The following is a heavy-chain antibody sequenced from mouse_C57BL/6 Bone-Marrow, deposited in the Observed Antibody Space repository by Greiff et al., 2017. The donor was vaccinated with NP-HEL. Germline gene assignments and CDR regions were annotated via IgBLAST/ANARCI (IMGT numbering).Heavy chain of an antibody. V-gene: IGHV5-4*01. CDR2: ISDGGSYT. D-gene: IGHD1-1*01. J-gene: IGHJ4*01. CDR3: ARDRGLITTVVAYGDYAMDY. Sequence: EVMLVESGGGLVKPGGSLKLSCAASGFTFSSYAMSWVRQTPEKRLEWVATISDGGSYTYYPDNVKGRFTISRDNAKNNLYLQMSHLKSEDTAMYYCARDRGLITTVVAYGDYAMDYWGQGTSVTVSS. CDR1: GFTFSSYA.